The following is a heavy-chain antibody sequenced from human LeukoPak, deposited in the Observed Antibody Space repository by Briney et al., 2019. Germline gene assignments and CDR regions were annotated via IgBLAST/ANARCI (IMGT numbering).Heavy chain of an antibody. CDR1: GFSVSSNY. CDR3: ARDQLGWGGHWFDP. D-gene: IGHD6-19*01. V-gene: IGHV3-66*01. J-gene: IGHJ5*02. Sequence: QPGGSLRLSCAASGFSVSSNYMSWVRQAPGKGLEWVSVIYSGGSTYYADSVKGRFTISRDNSKNTLYLQMNSLRAEDTAVYYCARDQLGWGGHWFDPWGQGTLVTVSS. CDR2: IYSGGST.